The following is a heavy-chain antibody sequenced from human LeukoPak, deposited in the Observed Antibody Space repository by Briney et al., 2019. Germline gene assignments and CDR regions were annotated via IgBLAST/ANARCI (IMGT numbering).Heavy chain of an antibody. CDR1: GFTFSSYS. CDR2: ISSSSSYI. CDR3: ASKGRSGYYGPFDY. J-gene: IGHJ4*02. Sequence: PGGSLRLSCAASGFTFSSYSMNWVRQAQGKGLEWVSSISSSSSYIYYADSVKGRFTISRDNAKNSLYLQMNSLRAEDTAVYYCASKGRSGYYGPFDYWGQGTLVTVSS. D-gene: IGHD3-3*01. V-gene: IGHV3-21*01.